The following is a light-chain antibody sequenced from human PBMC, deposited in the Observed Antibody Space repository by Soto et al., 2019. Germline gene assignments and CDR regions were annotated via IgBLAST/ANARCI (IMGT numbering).Light chain of an antibody. CDR2: DVS. V-gene: IGLV2-14*03. J-gene: IGLJ1*01. Sequence: QSVLTQPASVSGSPGQSITISCTGTSSDVGAYNFVSWYQQHPGKVPKLMIFDVSSRPSGVSDRFSGSKSGNTASLTTSGIQAEDEGDYSCSSYTSSSTHVFGSGTKVTV. CDR1: SSDVGAYNF. CDR3: SSYTSSSTHV.